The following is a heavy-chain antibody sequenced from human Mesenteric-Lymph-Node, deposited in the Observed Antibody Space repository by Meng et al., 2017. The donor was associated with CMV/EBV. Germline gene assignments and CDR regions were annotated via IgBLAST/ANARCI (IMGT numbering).Heavy chain of an antibody. D-gene: IGHD2-2*01. CDR3: ARECSTSCYSTFDDEYFQH. J-gene: IGHJ1*01. CDR2: ISAYNGNT. V-gene: IGHV1-18*01. CDR1: GYTFTSYG. Sequence: ASVKVSCKTSGYTFTSYGISWVRQAPGQGLEWMGWISAYNGNTNYAQKFQDRVTMTTDTSTSTAYMELRSLRSDDTAVYYCARECSTSCYSTFDDEYFQHWGQGTLVTVS.